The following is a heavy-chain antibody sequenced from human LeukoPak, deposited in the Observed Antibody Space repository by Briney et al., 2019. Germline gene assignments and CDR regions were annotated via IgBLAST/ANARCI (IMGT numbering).Heavy chain of an antibody. V-gene: IGHV1-69*06. CDR3: ARVGMSIAAHDY. D-gene: IGHD6-6*01. Sequence: SVKVSCKASEGTFSDSAISWVRQAPGQGLEWMGGIIPILRSSTYAQRFQGRVTITADKSTSTAHMELSSLRSEDTAVYYCARVGMSIAAHDYWGQGTLVTVSS. CDR2: IIPILRSS. CDR1: EGTFSDSA. J-gene: IGHJ4*02.